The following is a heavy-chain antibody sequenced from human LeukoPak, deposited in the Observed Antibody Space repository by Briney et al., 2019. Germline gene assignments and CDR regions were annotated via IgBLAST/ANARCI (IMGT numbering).Heavy chain of an antibody. CDR3: ARDPRYCSSTSCYRGYYYYYMDV. Sequence: GGSLRLSCAASGFTFSSYSMNWVRQAPGKGLEWVSSISSSSSYIYYADSVKGRFTISRDNAKNSLYLQMNSLRAEDTAVYYCARDPRYCSSTSCYRGYYYYYMDVWGKGTTVTVSS. D-gene: IGHD2-2*02. V-gene: IGHV3-21*01. CDR2: ISSSSSYI. J-gene: IGHJ6*03. CDR1: GFTFSSYS.